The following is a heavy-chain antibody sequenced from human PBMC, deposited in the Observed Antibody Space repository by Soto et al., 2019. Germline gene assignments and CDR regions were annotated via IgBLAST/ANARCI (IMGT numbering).Heavy chain of an antibody. D-gene: IGHD2-2*01. CDR3: ASVAVVVPAASLSFDY. V-gene: IGHV1-69*02. CDR1: GGTFSSYT. Sequence: QVQLVQSGAEVKKPGSSVKVSCKASGGTFSSYTISWVRQAPGQGLEWMGRIIPILGIANYAQKFQDRVTITADKSTSTAYMELSSLSSEDTAVYYCASVAVVVPAASLSFDYWGQGTLVTVSS. J-gene: IGHJ4*02. CDR2: IIPILGIA.